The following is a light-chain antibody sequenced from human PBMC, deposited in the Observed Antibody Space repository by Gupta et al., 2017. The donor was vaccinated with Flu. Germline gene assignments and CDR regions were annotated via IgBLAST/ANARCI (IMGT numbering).Light chain of an antibody. CDR2: SAS. V-gene: IGKV3-20*01. J-gene: IGKJ1*01. CDR1: QNIDNNY. CDR3: QQYSASRGT. Sequence: EIVLTQSPDTLSLSPGETATLSCRASQNIDNNYLAWYQRRPGQAPRFLIHSASTRAAGVPDRFSGSGSGTDFSLTIYALDPDDFAVYFCQQYSASRGTFGQGTKVEVK.